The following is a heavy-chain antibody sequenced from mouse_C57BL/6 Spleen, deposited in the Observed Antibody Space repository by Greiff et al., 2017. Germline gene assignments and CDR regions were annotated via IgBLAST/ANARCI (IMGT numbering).Heavy chain of an antibody. Sequence: QVQLKESGPELVKPGASVKISCKASGYTFTDYYINWVKQRPGQGLEWIGWIYPGSGNTKYNEKFKGKATLTVDTSSSTAYMQLSSLTSEDSAVYFCARRVIYYGNYDWYFDVWGTGTTVTVSS. CDR3: ARRVIYYGNYDWYFDV. CDR1: GYTFTDYY. CDR2: IYPGSGNT. D-gene: IGHD2-1*01. V-gene: IGHV1-84*01. J-gene: IGHJ1*03.